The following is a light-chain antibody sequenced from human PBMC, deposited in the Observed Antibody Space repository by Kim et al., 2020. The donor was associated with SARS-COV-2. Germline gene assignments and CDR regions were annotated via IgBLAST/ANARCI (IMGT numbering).Light chain of an antibody. Sequence: DIVLAQSPGTLSLSPGERATLSCRASQSVDSNYLAWYQQKPGQAPRLLIYAASVRASGVPERFSGSGDGRDFSLTISRLEPEDFAVYYCQQYAFSLRWTFGRGTKVDI. CDR3: QQYAFSLRWT. V-gene: IGKV3-20*01. CDR2: AAS. J-gene: IGKJ1*01. CDR1: QSVDSNY.